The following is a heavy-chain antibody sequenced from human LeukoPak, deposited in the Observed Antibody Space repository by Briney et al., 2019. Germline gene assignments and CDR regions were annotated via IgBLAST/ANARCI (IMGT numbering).Heavy chain of an antibody. J-gene: IGHJ5*02. V-gene: IGHV4-59*08. CDR3: ARATTVTTRWFDP. D-gene: IGHD4-11*01. Sequence: SETLSLTCTVSGGSISSYYWSWIRQPPGKGLEWIGYIYYSGSTNYNPSLKSRVTISVDTSKNQFSLKLTSMTAADTAVYYCARATTVTTRWFDPWGQGTLVTVSS. CDR1: GGSISSYY. CDR2: IYYSGST.